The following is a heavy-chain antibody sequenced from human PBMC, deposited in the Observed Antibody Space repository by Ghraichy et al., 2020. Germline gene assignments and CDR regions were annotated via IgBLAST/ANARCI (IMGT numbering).Heavy chain of an antibody. CDR1: GFTFGDYA. Sequence: GGSLRLSCTASGFTFGDYAMSWFRQAPGKGLEWVGFIRSKTYGGTTEYAASVKGKFTISRDDSKSIAYLQVNSLKTEDTAVYYCGRCRGVTRFPFDYWGQGTLVTVSS. CDR3: GRCRGVTRFPFDY. CDR2: IRSKTYGGTT. V-gene: IGHV3-49*03. J-gene: IGHJ4*02. D-gene: IGHD3-10*01.